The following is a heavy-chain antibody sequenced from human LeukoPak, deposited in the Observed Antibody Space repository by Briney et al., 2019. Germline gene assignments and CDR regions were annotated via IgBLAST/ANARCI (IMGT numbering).Heavy chain of an antibody. J-gene: IGHJ4*02. V-gene: IGHV3-21*01. CDR3: ASGYYDSSAYYFDY. CDR1: GFTFSSYS. CDR2: ISSSSSYI. D-gene: IGHD1-26*01. Sequence: RSGGSLRLSCAASGFTFSSYSMNWVRQAPGKGLEWVSSISSSSSYIYYADSVKGRFTISRDNAKNSLYLQMNSLRAEDTAVYYCASGYYDSSAYYFDYWGQGTLVTVSS.